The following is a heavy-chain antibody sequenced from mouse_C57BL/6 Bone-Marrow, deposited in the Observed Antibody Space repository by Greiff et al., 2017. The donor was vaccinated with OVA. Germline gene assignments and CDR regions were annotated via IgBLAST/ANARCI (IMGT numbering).Heavy chain of an antibody. D-gene: IGHD1-1*01. CDR3: ARHGTTVVERGWFAD. V-gene: IGHV5-6*01. Sequence: EVKLVESGGDLVKPGGSLKLPCAASGFTFSSYGMSWVRQTPDKRLEWVATSSSGGSYTYYPDSVTGRFTISRDNAKNTLYLQMSSLKSEDTAMYYCARHGTTVVERGWFADWGQGTLVTVAA. CDR1: GFTFSSYG. CDR2: SSSGGSYT. J-gene: IGHJ3*01.